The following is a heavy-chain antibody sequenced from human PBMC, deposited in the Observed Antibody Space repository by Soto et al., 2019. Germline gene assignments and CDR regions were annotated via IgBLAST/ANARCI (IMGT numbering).Heavy chain of an antibody. D-gene: IGHD6-6*01. Sequence: QVQLVESGGGVVQPGRSLRLSCAASGFTFSSYGMHWVRQAPGKGLEWVAVISYDGSNKYYADSVKGRFTISRDNSKNTLYLQMNSLRAEDTAVYYCAKDREGSSSPLDYYYYGMDVW. CDR2: ISYDGSNK. CDR1: GFTFSSYG. CDR3: AKDREGSSSPLDYYYYGMDV. J-gene: IGHJ6*01. V-gene: IGHV3-30*18.